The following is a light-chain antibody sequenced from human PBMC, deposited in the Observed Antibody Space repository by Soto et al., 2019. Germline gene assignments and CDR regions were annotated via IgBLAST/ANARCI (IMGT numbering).Light chain of an antibody. CDR1: QDISIW. V-gene: IGKV1D-16*01. Sequence: DSQMTQSPSSLSASVGDSITITCRASQDISIWLSWYQQKPEEAPKSLMYAASSLQSWVPSRYSGNESGTDFTLSISSLQPEDFATYYCQQYNTFPNTFGQGTKLE. CDR2: AAS. J-gene: IGKJ2*01. CDR3: QQYNTFPNT.